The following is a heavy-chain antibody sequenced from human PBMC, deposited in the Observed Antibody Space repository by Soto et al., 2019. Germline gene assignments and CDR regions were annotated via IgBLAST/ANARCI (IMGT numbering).Heavy chain of an antibody. J-gene: IGHJ6*02. CDR2: INAGNGNT. CDR3: AREAPYLGSGIYGDGMDV. CDR1: GSTFTTYA. V-gene: IGHV1-3*01. Sequence: QVQLVQSGAEVKKPGASVKVSCKASGSTFTTYAIHWVRHAPGQRLEWMGWINAGNGNTKFSQKFKGRVTITMETSVSTAYMELSSLISEDTAVYYCAREAPYLGSGIYGDGMDVWGQGTTVTVSS. D-gene: IGHD3-10*01.